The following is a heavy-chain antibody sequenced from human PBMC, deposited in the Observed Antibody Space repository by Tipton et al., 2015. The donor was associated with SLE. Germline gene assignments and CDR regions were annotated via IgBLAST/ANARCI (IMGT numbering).Heavy chain of an antibody. D-gene: IGHD6-19*01. V-gene: IGHV4-39*07. CDR1: GDSITNSNNF. J-gene: IGHJ4*02. Sequence: TLSLTCTVSGDSITNSNNFWAWIRQPPGKGLEWIGSISYTGNTYYNPSLNSRVTISVDTSKNQFSLKLSSVTAADTAVYYCARVRVRYSSGWTYYFDYWGQGTLVTVSS. CDR3: ARVRVRYSSGWTYYFDY. CDR2: ISYTGNT.